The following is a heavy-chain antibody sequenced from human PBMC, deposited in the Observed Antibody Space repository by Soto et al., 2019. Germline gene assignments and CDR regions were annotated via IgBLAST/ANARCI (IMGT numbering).Heavy chain of an antibody. CDR1: GGSISSYY. D-gene: IGHD6-25*01. Sequence: QVQLQESGPGLVKPSETLSLTCTVSGGSISSYYWSWIRQPPGKGLEWIGYIYYSGSTNYNPSLKSRVTVSVDTSKNQSSLKLRSVTAADTAVYYCAREIGDSSGWRGGEYYMDVWGKGTTVTVSS. CDR2: IYYSGST. V-gene: IGHV4-59*01. J-gene: IGHJ6*03. CDR3: AREIGDSSGWRGGEYYMDV.